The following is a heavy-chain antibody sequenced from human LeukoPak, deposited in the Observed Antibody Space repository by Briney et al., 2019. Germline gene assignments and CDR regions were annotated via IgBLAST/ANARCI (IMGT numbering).Heavy chain of an antibody. V-gene: IGHV3-23*01. J-gene: IGHJ2*01. CDR3: ARVVGRNWYLDL. CDR1: GFTFSSYD. CDR2: IYGRGGTT. D-gene: IGHD1-14*01. Sequence: GGSLRLSCGASGFTFSSYDMTWVRQAPGKGLEWVSGIYGRGGTTYYADSVKGRFIVSRDNSKNSLSLQRNSLRAEDTAVYYCARVVGRNWYLDLWGRGTRVTVSS.